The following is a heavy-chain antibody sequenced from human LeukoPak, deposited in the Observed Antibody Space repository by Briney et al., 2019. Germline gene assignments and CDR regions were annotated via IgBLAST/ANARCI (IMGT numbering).Heavy chain of an antibody. CDR1: EFTFSTYS. D-gene: IGHD3-22*01. J-gene: IGHJ6*02. CDR3: ARDSEYYESSGYYYTWYGMDV. V-gene: IGHV3-21*06. CDR2: ISSSSNYI. Sequence: PGGSLRLSCAASEFTFSTYSMNWVRQAPGKGLEWVSSISSSSNYIYYADSVKGRFTISRDNAKNSLYLQMNSLRAEDTAIYYCARDSEYYESSGYYYTWYGMDVWGQGTTVTVSS.